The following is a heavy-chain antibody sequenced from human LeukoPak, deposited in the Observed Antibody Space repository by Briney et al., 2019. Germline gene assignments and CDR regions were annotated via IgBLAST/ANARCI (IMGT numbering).Heavy chain of an antibody. CDR2: IYYSGNT. J-gene: IGHJ3*02. CDR3: ARDRSTVTPPLPDVFDI. V-gene: IGHV4-39*07. D-gene: IGHD4-17*01. CDR1: SGSISSGSYY. Sequence: SETLSLTCTVSSGSISSGSYYWGWIRQPPGQGLEWIGSIYYSGNTYYNPSLKSRVTISVDASMNEFSLKLTSVTAADTAVYYCARDRSTVTPPLPDVFDIWGQGTMVTVSS.